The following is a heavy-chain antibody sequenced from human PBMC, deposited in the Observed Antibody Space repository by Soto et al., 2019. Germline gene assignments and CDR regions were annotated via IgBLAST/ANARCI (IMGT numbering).Heavy chain of an antibody. CDR2: TYYRSKWYN. CDR3: ATGYYSGRYYFDY. Sequence: SQTLSLTCAISGGSVSGNSVAWNWIRQSPARGLEWLGRTYYRSKWYNDYAVSVKSRITINPDTSRNQFSLQLNSVTPEDTAVYYCATGYYSGRYYFDYWGQGTQVTV. V-gene: IGHV6-1*01. J-gene: IGHJ4*02. D-gene: IGHD2-15*01. CDR1: GGSVSGNSVA.